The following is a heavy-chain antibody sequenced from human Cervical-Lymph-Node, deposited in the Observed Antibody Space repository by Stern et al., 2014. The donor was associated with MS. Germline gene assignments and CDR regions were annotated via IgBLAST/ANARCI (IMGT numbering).Heavy chain of an antibody. J-gene: IGHJ4*02. CDR3: TRDIGGAAGF. V-gene: IGHV3-74*01. D-gene: IGHD3-16*01. CDR2: IDTYGSIT. Sequence: EVQLVESGGGSVQSGGALRLSCAASGFTFSRYWMHWVPQVPGKGLICVSRIDTYGSITSYADSVKGRFTISRDNAKNMLYLQMNSLRADDTALYYCTRDIGGAAGFWGQGTMVTVSS. CDR1: GFTFSRYW.